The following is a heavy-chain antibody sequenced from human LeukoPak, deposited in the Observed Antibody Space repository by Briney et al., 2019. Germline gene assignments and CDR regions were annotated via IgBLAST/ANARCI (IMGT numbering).Heavy chain of an antibody. CDR1: GGSISSSNW. Sequence: PSETLSLTCAVSGGSISSSNWWSWVRQPPGKGLEWIGEIYHSGSTNYSPSLKSRVTISVDKSKNQFSLKLSSVTAADTAVYYCARFSLVRQQLANFDYWGQGTLVTVSS. CDR2: IYHSGST. D-gene: IGHD6-13*01. J-gene: IGHJ4*02. V-gene: IGHV4-4*02. CDR3: ARFSLVRQQLANFDY.